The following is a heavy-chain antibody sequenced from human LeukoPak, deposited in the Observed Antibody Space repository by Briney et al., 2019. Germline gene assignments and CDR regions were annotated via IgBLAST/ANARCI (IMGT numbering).Heavy chain of an antibody. V-gene: IGHV4-59*01. Sequence: SQTLSLTCIVSGGSISSYYWSWIRQPPGKGLEWIGYIYYSGSTNYNPSLKSRVTISVDTSKNQFSLKLSSVTAADTAVYYCARVMRAVAGKVVWFDPWGQGTLVTVSS. D-gene: IGHD6-19*01. CDR1: GGSISSYY. CDR3: ARVMRAVAGKVVWFDP. CDR2: IYYSGST. J-gene: IGHJ5*02.